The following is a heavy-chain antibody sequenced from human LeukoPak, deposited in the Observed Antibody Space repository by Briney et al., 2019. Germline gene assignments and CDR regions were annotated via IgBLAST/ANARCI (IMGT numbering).Heavy chain of an antibody. CDR1: GGSISSGGYY. V-gene: IGHV4-31*03. D-gene: IGHD4-17*01. J-gene: IGHJ4*02. CDR3: ARLKTTVTPFDY. CDR2: IYYSGST. Sequence: SETLSLTCTVSGGSISSGGYYWSWIRQHPGKGLEWIGYIYYSGSTYYNPSLKSRVTISVDTSKNQFSLKLSSVTAADTAVYYCARLKTTVTPFDYWGQGTLVTVSS.